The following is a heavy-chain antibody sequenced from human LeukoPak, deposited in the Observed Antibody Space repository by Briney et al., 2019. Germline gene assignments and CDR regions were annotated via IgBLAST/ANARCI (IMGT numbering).Heavy chain of an antibody. Sequence: PSQTLSLTCTVSGGSISSGDYYWSWIRQPPGKGLEWIGYIYYSGSTYYNPSLKSRVTMSVDTSKNQFSLKLSSVTAADTAVYYCAREHSGSYIDFDHWGQGTLVTVSS. CDR1: GGSISSGDYY. J-gene: IGHJ4*02. V-gene: IGHV4-30-4*01. CDR2: IYYSGST. CDR3: AREHSGSYIDFDH. D-gene: IGHD1-26*01.